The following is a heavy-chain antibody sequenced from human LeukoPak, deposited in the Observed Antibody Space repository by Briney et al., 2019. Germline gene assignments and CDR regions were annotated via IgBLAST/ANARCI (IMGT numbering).Heavy chain of an antibody. Sequence: GASVKVSCKASGYTSTGYYMHWVRQAPGQGLEWMGWINPNSGGTNYAQRFQGRVTMTRDTSISTAYMELSRLRSDDTAVYYCAREGASYGSGRDWFDPWSQGTVVTV. CDR1: GYTSTGYY. CDR3: AREGASYGSGRDWFDP. J-gene: IGHJ5*02. D-gene: IGHD3-10*01. V-gene: IGHV1-2*02. CDR2: INPNSGGT.